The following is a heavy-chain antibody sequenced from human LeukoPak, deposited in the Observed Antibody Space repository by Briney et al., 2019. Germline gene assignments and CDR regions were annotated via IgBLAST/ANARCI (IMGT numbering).Heavy chain of an antibody. Sequence: GASVKVSCKASGYTFTTYYVHWVRQAPGQGLEWLGWINPNNGGTNYAQKFQGRVTMTRDTSISTAYMELSRLRSDDTAVYYCARVFGRQLPDYWGQGTLVTVSS. D-gene: IGHD1-26*01. CDR3: ARVFGRQLPDY. V-gene: IGHV1-2*02. J-gene: IGHJ4*02. CDR1: GYTFTTYY. CDR2: INPNNGGT.